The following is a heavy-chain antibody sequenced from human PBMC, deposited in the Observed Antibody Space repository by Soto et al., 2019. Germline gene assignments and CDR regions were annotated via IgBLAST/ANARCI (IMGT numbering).Heavy chain of an antibody. Sequence: EVQLVESGGGLVQPGRSLRLSCAASGFTFDDYAMHWVRQAPGKGLEWVSGISWNSGSIGYADSVKGRFTISRDNAKNSLYLQMNSLRAEGTALYYCAKDKDGPWGQGTLVTVSS. CDR2: ISWNSGSI. V-gene: IGHV3-9*01. CDR3: AKDKDGP. J-gene: IGHJ5*02. CDR1: GFTFDDYA.